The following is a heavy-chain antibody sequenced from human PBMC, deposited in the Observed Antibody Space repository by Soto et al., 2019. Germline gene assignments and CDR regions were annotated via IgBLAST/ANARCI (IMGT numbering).Heavy chain of an antibody. D-gene: IGHD3-22*01. Sequence: SGPTLVNPTQTLTLTCTFSGFSLSTSGMCVSWIRQPPGKALEWLARIDWDDDRYYSTSLKTRLTISKDTSKNQVVLTMTNMDPVDTATYYCARDYYDSSGYPNWFDPWGQGTLVTVSS. V-gene: IGHV2-70*11. CDR3: ARDYYDSSGYPNWFDP. CDR1: GFSLSTSGMC. CDR2: IDWDDDR. J-gene: IGHJ5*02.